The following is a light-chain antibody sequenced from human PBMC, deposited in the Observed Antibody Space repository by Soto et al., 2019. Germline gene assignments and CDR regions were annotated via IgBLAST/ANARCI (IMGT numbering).Light chain of an antibody. J-gene: IGLJ2*01. CDR2: EGS. Sequence: QSALTQPASVSGSPGQSITISCTGTSSDVGSYNLVSWYQQHPGKAPKLMIYEGSKRPSGVSNRFSGSKSGNKASLTISGLQAEDEADYYCFSYAGSSTLIFGGGTQLTVL. V-gene: IGLV2-23*01. CDR1: SSDVGSYNL. CDR3: FSYAGSSTLI.